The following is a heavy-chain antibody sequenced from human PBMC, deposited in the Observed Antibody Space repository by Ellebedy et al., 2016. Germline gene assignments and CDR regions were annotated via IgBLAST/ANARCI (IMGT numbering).Heavy chain of an antibody. D-gene: IGHD5-18*01. CDR2: IKSKTDGGAA. CDR1: GFTFSNAW. CDR3: TTVYRYNYDSV. Sequence: ETLSLTCAASGFTFSNAWMNRVRQAPGKGLEWVGRIKSKTDGGAADYAAPVKGRFTISRDDSKNTLYLQMNSLKTEDTAVYFCTTVYRYNYDSVWGQGTLVTVSS. V-gene: IGHV3-15*01. J-gene: IGHJ4*02.